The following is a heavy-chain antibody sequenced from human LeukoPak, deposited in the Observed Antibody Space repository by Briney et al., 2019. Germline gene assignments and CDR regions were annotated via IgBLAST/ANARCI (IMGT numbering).Heavy chain of an antibody. J-gene: IGHJ4*02. CDR3: AKDLNLRYFDY. V-gene: IGHV3-23*01. CDR2: ISGSGGST. CDR1: GFSVSSTY. D-gene: IGHD1-7*01. Sequence: GGSLRLSCAVSGFSVSSTYMTWVRQAPGKGLEWVSAISGSGGSTYYADSVKGRFTISRDNSKNTLYLQMNSLRADDTAVYYCAKDLNLRYFDYWGQGTLVTVSS.